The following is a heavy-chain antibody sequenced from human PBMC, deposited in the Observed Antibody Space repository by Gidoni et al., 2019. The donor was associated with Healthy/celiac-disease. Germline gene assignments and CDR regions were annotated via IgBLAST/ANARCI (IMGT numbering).Heavy chain of an antibody. V-gene: IGHV4-39*01. CDR3: ARGHIVGATPFDY. Sequence: QLQLQESGPGLVKPSETLSLTCTVSGGSISSSSYYWGWIRQPPGKGLEWIGSIYYSGSTYYNPSLKSRVTISVDTSKNQFSLKLSSVTAADTAVYYCARGHIVGATPFDYWGQGTLVTVSS. CDR2: IYYSGST. CDR1: GGSISSSSYY. J-gene: IGHJ4*02. D-gene: IGHD1-26*01.